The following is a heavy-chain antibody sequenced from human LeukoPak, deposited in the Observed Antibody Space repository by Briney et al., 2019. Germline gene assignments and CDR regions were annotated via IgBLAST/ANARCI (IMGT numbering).Heavy chain of an antibody. CDR2: IYYSGST. CDR3: ARRISGYQYYFDY. CDR1: GGSISSYY. D-gene: IGHD3-22*01. V-gene: IGHV4-59*01. Sequence: PSETLSLTCTVSGGSISSYYWSWIRQPPGKGLEWIGYIYYSGSTNYNPSLKSRVTISVDTSKNQFSLKLSSVTAADTAVYYCARRISGYQYYFDYWGQGILVTVSS. J-gene: IGHJ4*02.